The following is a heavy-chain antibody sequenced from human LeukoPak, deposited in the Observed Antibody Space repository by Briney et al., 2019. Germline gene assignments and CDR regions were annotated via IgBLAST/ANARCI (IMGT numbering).Heavy chain of an antibody. Sequence: PSETLSLTCTVSGGSISSYYWSWIRQPPGKGLEWIGYIYYSGSTNYNPSLKSRVTISVDTSKNQFSLKLSSVTAADTAVYYCARQTGSWLSEGLDYWGQGTLVTVSS. CDR3: ARQTGSWLSEGLDY. V-gene: IGHV4-59*01. CDR2: IYYSGST. J-gene: IGHJ4*02. CDR1: GGSISSYY. D-gene: IGHD3-9*01.